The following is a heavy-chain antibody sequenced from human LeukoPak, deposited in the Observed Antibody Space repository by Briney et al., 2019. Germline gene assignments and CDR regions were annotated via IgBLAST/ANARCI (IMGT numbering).Heavy chain of an antibody. D-gene: IGHD2-15*01. Sequence: GGSLRLSCAASGFTFSSYGMNWVRQAPGKGLEWVSAMRGSGGSTYYADSVKGRFTISRDNSRNTLYLQMKSLRAEDTAVFYCAKDGYCSGGSCNPNGFDVWGQGTTVTVSS. CDR2: MRGSGGST. CDR3: AKDGYCSGGSCNPNGFDV. CDR1: GFTFSSYG. J-gene: IGHJ3*01. V-gene: IGHV3-23*01.